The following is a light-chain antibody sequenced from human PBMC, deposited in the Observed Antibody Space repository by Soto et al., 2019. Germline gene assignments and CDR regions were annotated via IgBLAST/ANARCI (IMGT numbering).Light chain of an antibody. Sequence: EIVMTQSPATLSMSPGETATLSCRASQSVSNKLVWYQQKPGQAPRLLIYDASTRATGIPARFSGSGSGTEFSLSISSLQSEDFAVYYCQQHYVWVTVGGGSKVEI. J-gene: IGKJ4*01. CDR2: DAS. CDR1: QSVSNK. CDR3: QQHYVWVT. V-gene: IGKV3-15*01.